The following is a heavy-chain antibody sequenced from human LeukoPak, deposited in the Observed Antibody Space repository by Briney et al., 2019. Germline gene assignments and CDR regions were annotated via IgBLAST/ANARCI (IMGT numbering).Heavy chain of an antibody. CDR3: ARGPPLFDP. CDR1: GFTFSSYA. CDR2: IDTSGNTI. Sequence: GSLRLSCAASGFTFSSYAMSWVRQAPGKGLEWLSYIDTSGNTIYYADAAKGRFTISRDNAKNSLYLQMNSLRAEDTAVYYCARGPPLFDPWGQGTLVTVSS. V-gene: IGHV3-48*01. J-gene: IGHJ5*02.